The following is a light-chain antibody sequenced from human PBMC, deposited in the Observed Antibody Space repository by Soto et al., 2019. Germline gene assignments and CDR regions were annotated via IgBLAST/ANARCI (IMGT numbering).Light chain of an antibody. CDR2: DVN. Sequence: QSVLTQPASVSGSPGQSITISCTGTNSDIGTFDYVSWYQHHPGKAPKLMIYDVNNRPSGVSNRFSGSKSGNTASLTISGLQAADEADYYCSSYTTSNTLVLFGGVTKVTVL. V-gene: IGLV2-14*03. J-gene: IGLJ2*01. CDR3: SSYTTSNTLVL. CDR1: NSDIGTFDY.